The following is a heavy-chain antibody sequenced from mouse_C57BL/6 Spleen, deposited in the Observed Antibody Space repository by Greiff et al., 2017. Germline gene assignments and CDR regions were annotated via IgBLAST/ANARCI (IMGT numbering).Heavy chain of an antibody. CDR1: GYAFTNYL. Sequence: QVQLKQSGAELVRPGTSVKVSCKASGYAFTNYLIEWVKQRPGQGLEWIGVINPGSGGTNYNEKFKGKATLTADKSSSPAYMQLSSLTSEDSAVYFCARNPFYYGSFDYWGQGTTLTVSS. J-gene: IGHJ2*01. V-gene: IGHV1-54*01. CDR3: ARNPFYYGSFDY. D-gene: IGHD1-1*01. CDR2: INPGSGGT.